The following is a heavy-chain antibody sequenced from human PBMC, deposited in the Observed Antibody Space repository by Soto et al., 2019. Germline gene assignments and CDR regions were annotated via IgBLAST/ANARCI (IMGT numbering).Heavy chain of an antibody. Sequence: GESLKISCKGSGYSFTSYWISWVRQMPGKGLEWMGRIDPSDSYTNYSPSFQGHVTISADKSISTAYLQWSSLKASDTAMYYCASSESGYSTSKSCYYYGLDVWGQGTTVTVSS. CDR1: GYSFTSYW. CDR3: ASSESGYSTSKSCYYYGLDV. V-gene: IGHV5-10-1*01. J-gene: IGHJ6*02. D-gene: IGHD2-2*01. CDR2: IDPSDSYT.